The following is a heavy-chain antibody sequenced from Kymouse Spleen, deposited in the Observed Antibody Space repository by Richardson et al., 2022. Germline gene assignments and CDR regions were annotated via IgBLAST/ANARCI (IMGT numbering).Heavy chain of an antibody. CDR2: INHSGST. V-gene: IGHV4-34*01. CDR1: GGSFSGYY. D-gene: IGHD1-20*01,IGHD1-7*01. J-gene: IGHJ6*02. CDR3: ARRGNWNYGMDV. Sequence: QVQLQQWGAGLLKPSETLSLTCAVYGGSFSGYYWSWIRQPPGKGLEWIGEINHSGSTNYNPSLKSRVTISVDTSKNQFSLKLSSVTAADTAVYYCARRGNWNYGMDVWGQGTTVTVSS.